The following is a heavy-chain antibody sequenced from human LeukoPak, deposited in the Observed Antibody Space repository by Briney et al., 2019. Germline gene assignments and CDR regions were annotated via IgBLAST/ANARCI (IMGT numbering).Heavy chain of an antibody. Sequence: SETLSLTCTVSGGSISSGDYYWSWIRQHPGKGLEWIGYISYSGSTYYNPSLKSRVTMSVDTSKNQFSLKLSSVTAADTAVYYCARGPPHSSEVVTAMMADYYYYYGMDVWGQGTTVTVSS. CDR2: ISYSGST. CDR3: ARGPPHSSEVVTAMMADYYYYYGMDV. D-gene: IGHD2-21*02. J-gene: IGHJ6*02. CDR1: GGSISSGDYY. V-gene: IGHV4-31*03.